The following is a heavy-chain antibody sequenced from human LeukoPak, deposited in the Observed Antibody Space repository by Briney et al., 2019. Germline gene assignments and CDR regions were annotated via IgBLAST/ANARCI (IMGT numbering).Heavy chain of an antibody. CDR1: EFTFSIYS. V-gene: IGHV3-21*01. CDR3: ARRTYCGGDCYSVGAFDI. J-gene: IGHJ3*02. CDR2: ISSSSSYI. D-gene: IGHD2-21*02. Sequence: PGGSLRLSCAASEFTFSIYSMNWVRQAPGKGLEWVSSISSSSSYIYYAESVKGRFTISRDNAKSSLYLQMNSLRAEDTAVYYCARRTYCGGDCYSVGAFDIWGQGTMVTVSS.